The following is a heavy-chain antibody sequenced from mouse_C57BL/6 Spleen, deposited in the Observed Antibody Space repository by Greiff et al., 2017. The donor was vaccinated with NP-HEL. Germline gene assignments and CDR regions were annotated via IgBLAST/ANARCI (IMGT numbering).Heavy chain of an antibody. CDR2: ISGGGGKT. D-gene: IGHD1-1*01. J-gene: IGHJ2*01. CDR1: GFTFSSYT. Sequence: EVKLMESGGGLVKPGGSLKLSCAASGFTFSSYTMSWVRQTPEKRLEWVATISGGGGKTYYPDSVKGRFTISRDTATNTLYLQMSSLRSEDTALYYCARQRYYGSSSYFDYWGQGTTLTVSS. V-gene: IGHV5-9*01. CDR3: ARQRYYGSSSYFDY.